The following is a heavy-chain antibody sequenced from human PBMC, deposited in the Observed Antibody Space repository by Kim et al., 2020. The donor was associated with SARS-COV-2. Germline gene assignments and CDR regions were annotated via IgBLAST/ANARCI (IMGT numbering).Heavy chain of an antibody. Sequence: GGSLRLSCAASGFTFDDYAMHWARQAPGKDLEWGSGISWNGGSIGYSDPVKGRFTISIYNPKNSLYLQMNRLRPADTPLYYFANTAATGTIDYWGQENLV. CDR3: ANTAATGTIDY. J-gene: IGHJ4*02. CDR1: GFTFDDYA. V-gene: IGHV3-9*01. CDR2: ISWNGGSI. D-gene: IGHD6-13*01.